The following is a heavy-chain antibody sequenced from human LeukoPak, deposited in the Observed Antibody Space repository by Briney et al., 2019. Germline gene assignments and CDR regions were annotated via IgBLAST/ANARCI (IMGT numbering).Heavy chain of an antibody. CDR3: ARGSSSWI. V-gene: IGHV1-18*01. CDR1: GYTFTSYG. Sequence: ASVKVSCKASGYTFTSYGISWVRQAPGQGPEWMGWISAYNGNTNYAQKFQGRVTMTRNTSISTAYMELSSLRSEDTAVYYCARGSSSWIWGQGTMVTVSS. CDR2: ISAYNGNT. D-gene: IGHD6-13*01. J-gene: IGHJ3*02.